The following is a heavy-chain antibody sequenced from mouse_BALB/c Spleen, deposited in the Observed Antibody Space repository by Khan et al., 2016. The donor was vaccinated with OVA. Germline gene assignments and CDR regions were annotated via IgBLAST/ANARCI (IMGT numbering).Heavy chain of an antibody. CDR3: ARIYGGDIDY. V-gene: IGHV3-2*02. CDR2: ISYSGNT. Sequence: EVKLLESGPGLVKPSQSLSLTCTVTGYSITSDYAWNWLRQFPGNKLEWMGYISYSGNTKYTPSLKSRISITRDTSKNQLFLQLTSVTAEDTATYYCARIYGGDIDYWGQGTTLTVSS. CDR1: GYSITSDYA. J-gene: IGHJ2*01. D-gene: IGHD1-1*01.